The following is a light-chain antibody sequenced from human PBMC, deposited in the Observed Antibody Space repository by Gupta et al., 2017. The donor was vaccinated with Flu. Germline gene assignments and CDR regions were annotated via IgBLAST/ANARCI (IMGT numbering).Light chain of an antibody. J-gene: IGLJ2*01. V-gene: IGLV6-57*01. Sequence: NFMLTQPHSVSESPGKTVTISCTRSSGSIASTFVQVYQQRPGSSPTTVLSEYNRRPAGAPDRVSFSVANSATSASLSIXGXQTEDEXDYYWQSYNSIKHGSVFGGGTKVTVL. CDR2: EYN. CDR3: QSYNSIKHGSV. CDR1: SGSIASTF.